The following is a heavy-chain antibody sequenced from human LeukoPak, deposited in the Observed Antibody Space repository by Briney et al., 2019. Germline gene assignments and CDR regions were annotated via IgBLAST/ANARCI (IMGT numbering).Heavy chain of an antibody. V-gene: IGHV4-34*01. CDR1: GGSFSGYY. CDR3: ARGSPNQYYDFWSGYSEHKNRYFQH. CDR2: INHSGST. Sequence: PSETLSLTCAVYGGSFSGYYWSRIRQPPGKGLEWIGEINHSGSTNYNPSLKGRVTISVDTSKNPFSLKLSSVTAADTAVYYCARGSPNQYYDFWSGYSEHKNRYFQHWGQGTLVTVSS. J-gene: IGHJ1*01. D-gene: IGHD3-3*01.